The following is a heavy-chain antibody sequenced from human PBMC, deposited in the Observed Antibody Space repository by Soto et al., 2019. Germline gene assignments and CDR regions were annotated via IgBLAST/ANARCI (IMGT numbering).Heavy chain of an antibody. CDR2: ISGSGGST. CDR3: AKGGGRVRYYFDY. V-gene: IGHV3-23*01. D-gene: IGHD3-10*01. Sequence: EVQLLESGGGLVQPGGSLRLSCAASGFTFSSYAMSWVRQAPGKGLEWVSAISGSGGSTYYADSVKGRFPISRENSKNPLYLQMNSMRAEDTAVYYCAKGGGRVRYYFDYWGQGTLVTVSS. CDR1: GFTFSSYA. J-gene: IGHJ4*02.